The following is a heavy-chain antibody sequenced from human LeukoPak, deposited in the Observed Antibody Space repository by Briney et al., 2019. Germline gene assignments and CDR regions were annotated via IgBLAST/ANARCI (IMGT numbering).Heavy chain of an antibody. CDR3: ARDYYDSSGYYYFDY. Sequence: GGSLRLSCAASGFTVSSNYMSWVRQAPGKGLEWVSIIYSGSSTDYADSVKGRFTISRDNSKNTLYLQMNSLRAEDTAVYYCARDYYDSSGYYYFDYWGQGTLVTVSS. V-gene: IGHV3-53*01. CDR1: GFTVSSNY. D-gene: IGHD3-22*01. CDR2: IYSGSST. J-gene: IGHJ4*02.